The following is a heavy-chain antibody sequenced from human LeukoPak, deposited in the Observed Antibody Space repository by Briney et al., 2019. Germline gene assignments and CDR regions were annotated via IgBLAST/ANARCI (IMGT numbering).Heavy chain of an antibody. D-gene: IGHD6-19*01. CDR1: GGTFSSYA. CDR2: IIPIFGTA. CDR3: ARPIAVAGTDFDY. V-gene: IGHV1-69*01. Sequence: GSSVKVSCKASGGTFSSYAISWVRQAPGQGPEWMGGIIPIFGTANYAQKFQGRVTITADESTSTAYMELSSLRSEDTAVYYCARPIAVAGTDFDYWGQGTLVTVSS. J-gene: IGHJ4*02.